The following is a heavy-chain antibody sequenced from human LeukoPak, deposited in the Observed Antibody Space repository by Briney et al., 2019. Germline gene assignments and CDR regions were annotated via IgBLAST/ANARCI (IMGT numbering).Heavy chain of an antibody. Sequence: ASVKVSCKPSGYTFSDYFIHWVRQAPGQGLEWMGWIKPYSGVTNSAQKFQGRVTMTTDTSIRTVYMEVSRTRSDDTAVYYCARGMAVGGTKIGFDYWGQGTVVTVSS. CDR3: ARGMAVGGTKIGFDY. CDR2: IKPYSGVT. V-gene: IGHV1-2*02. CDR1: GYTFSDYF. D-gene: IGHD6-19*01. J-gene: IGHJ4*02.